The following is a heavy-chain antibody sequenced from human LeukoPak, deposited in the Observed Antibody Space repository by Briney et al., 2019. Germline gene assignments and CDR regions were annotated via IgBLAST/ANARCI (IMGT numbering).Heavy chain of an antibody. CDR1: GSIFTSYW. Sequence: GESLKISCKASGSIFTSYWIGWVRQLPGKGLEWMGIIYPGDSDTRYSPSFQGQVTISADKSINTAYLQWSSLKAPDTAMYYCARSRAPGAADAFDIWGQGTMVTVSS. CDR3: ARSRAPGAADAFDI. V-gene: IGHV5-51*01. J-gene: IGHJ3*02. CDR2: IYPGDSDT. D-gene: IGHD7-27*01.